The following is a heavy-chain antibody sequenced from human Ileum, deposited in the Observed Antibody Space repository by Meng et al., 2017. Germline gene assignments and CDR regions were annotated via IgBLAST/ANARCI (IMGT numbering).Heavy chain of an antibody. D-gene: IGHD4-17*01. V-gene: IGHV1-18*01. CDR2: SDGYGDKR. CDR3: TRDWDGVNNCFDP. Sequence: ASVKVSCKASGYTFTSYGISWVRQAPGQGLEWMGWSDGYGDKRNYAQKFQGRLSMTTDTYTRTAYIELRSLRSDNTAVYYCTRDWDGVNNCFDPWGQGTLVTVSS. J-gene: IGHJ5*02. CDR1: GYTFTSYG.